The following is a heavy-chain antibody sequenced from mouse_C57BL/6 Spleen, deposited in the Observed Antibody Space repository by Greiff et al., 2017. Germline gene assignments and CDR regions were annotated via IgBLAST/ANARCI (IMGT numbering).Heavy chain of an antibody. CDR2: IYPGSGST. V-gene: IGHV1-55*01. D-gene: IGHD1-1*01. CDR3: ASADGYGSLSWYFDV. Sequence: QVQLQQPGAELVKPGASVKMSCKASGYTFTSYWITWVKQRPGQGLEWIGDIYPGSGSTNYNEKFKSKATLTVDTSSSTAYMQLSSLTSEDSAVYYGASADGYGSLSWYFDVWGTGTTGTVSS. CDR1: GYTFTSYW. J-gene: IGHJ1*03.